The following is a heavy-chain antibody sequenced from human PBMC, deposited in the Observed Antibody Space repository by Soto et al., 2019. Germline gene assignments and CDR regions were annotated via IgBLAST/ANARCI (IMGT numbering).Heavy chain of an antibody. CDR3: ARDLLYIAARLCYGMDV. J-gene: IGHJ6*02. V-gene: IGHV3-30-3*01. CDR1: GFTFSSYA. Sequence: QVQLVESGGGVVQPGRSLRLSCAASGFTFSSYAMHWVRQAPGKGLEWVAVISYDGSNKYYADSVKGRFTISRDNSKNTLYLQMNSLRAEDTAVYYCARDLLYIAARLCYGMDVWGQGTTVTVSS. CDR2: ISYDGSNK. D-gene: IGHD6-6*01.